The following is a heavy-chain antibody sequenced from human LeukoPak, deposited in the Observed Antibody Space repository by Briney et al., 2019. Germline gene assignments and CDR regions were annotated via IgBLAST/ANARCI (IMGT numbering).Heavy chain of an antibody. J-gene: IGHJ4*02. CDR3: ARETYYYDSSGYYYPSGFDY. Sequence: GGSLRLSCAASGFTFSSYAMSWVRQAPGKGLEWVSAISGGGGTTYYADSVKGRFTISRDNSKNSLYLQMNSLRAEDTAVYYCARETYYYDSSGYYYPSGFDYWGQGTLVTVSS. CDR1: GFTFSSYA. D-gene: IGHD3-22*01. V-gene: IGHV3-23*01. CDR2: ISGGGGTT.